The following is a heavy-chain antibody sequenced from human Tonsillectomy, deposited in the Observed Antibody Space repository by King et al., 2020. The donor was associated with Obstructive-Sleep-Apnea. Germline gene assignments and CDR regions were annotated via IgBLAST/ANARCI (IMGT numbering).Heavy chain of an antibody. V-gene: IGHV5-10-1*01. J-gene: IGHJ4*02. CDR1: GYSFTSYW. D-gene: IGHD6-13*01. CDR2: IDPSDSYT. CDR3: ASQMLIAAAGMVGDY. Sequence: QLVQSGAEVKKPGESLRISCKGSGYSFTSYWISWVRQMPGKGLEWMGRIDPSDSYTNYSPSFQGHVTISADKSISTAYLQWGSLKASDTAMYYCASQMLIAAAGMVGDYWGQGTLVTVSS.